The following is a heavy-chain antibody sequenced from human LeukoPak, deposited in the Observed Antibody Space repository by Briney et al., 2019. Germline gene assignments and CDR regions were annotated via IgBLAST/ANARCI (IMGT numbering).Heavy chain of an antibody. D-gene: IGHD3-10*01. V-gene: IGHV4-59*12. CDR2: IYYSGST. CDR3: ARDGGNLD. J-gene: IGHJ4*02. Sequence: SETLSLTCTVSGGSITSYYWSWIRQPPGKGLEWIGYIYYSGSTNYNPSLKSRVTMSVDTSKNQFSLKLSSVTAADTAVYYCARDGGNLDWGQGTLVTVSS. CDR1: GGSITSYY.